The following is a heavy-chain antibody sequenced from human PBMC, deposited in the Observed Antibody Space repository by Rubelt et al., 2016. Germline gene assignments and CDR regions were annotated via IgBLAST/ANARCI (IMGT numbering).Heavy chain of an antibody. D-gene: IGHD6-19*01. CDR1: VAPFAVGVSS. J-gene: IGHJ4*02. V-gene: IGHV4-39*01. CDR3: ARLSSGWYYFDY. Sequence: LQNPAPDLLRPSEPFPPPSLSPVAPFAVGVSSWAGFGRPPGRGLGGFGVSINSGSTYYNQPLKSRVTISVDTSKNQFSLKLSSVTAADTAVYYCARLSSGWYYFDYWGQGTLVTVSS. CDR2: SINSGST.